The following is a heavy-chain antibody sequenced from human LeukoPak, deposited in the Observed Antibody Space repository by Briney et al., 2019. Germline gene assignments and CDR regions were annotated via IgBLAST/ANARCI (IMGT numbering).Heavy chain of an antibody. CDR2: ISYSGST. Sequence: SETLSLTCTVSGGSITTDSYYWGWIRQPPGKGLEWIGSISYSGSTSYNPSLQSRVTISVDTSKSQFSLKLSSVTAADTAVYYCARHRVGGSGWLYYFDYWGQGTLVTVSS. D-gene: IGHD6-19*01. V-gene: IGHV4-39*01. CDR3: ARHRVGGSGWLYYFDY. J-gene: IGHJ4*02. CDR1: GGSITTDSYY.